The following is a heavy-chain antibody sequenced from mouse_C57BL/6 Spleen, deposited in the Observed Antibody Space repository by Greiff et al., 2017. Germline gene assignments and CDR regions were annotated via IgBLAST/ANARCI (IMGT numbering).Heavy chain of an antibody. CDR3: ARMDWDGGYYFDY. CDR1: GYTFTDYN. CDR2: INPNNGGT. V-gene: IGHV1-18*01. D-gene: IGHD4-1*01. J-gene: IGHJ2*01. Sequence: EVQLQQSGPELVKPGASVKIPCKASGYTFTDYNMDWVKQSHGKSLEWIGDINPNNGGTIYNQKFKGKATLTVDKSSSTAYMELRSLTSEDTAVYYCARMDWDGGYYFDYWGQGTTLTVSS.